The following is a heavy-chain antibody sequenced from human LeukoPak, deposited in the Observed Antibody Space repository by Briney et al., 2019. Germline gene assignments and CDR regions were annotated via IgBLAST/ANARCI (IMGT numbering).Heavy chain of an antibody. J-gene: IGHJ6*03. CDR2: VYHSGST. CDR1: GYSISSGYY. V-gene: IGHV4-38-2*02. Sequence: SDTLSLTCSVSGYSISSGYYWGWIRQPPGKGLEWIGSVYHSGSTYYNPSLKSRVTISVDTSKNQFSLKLSSVTTADTAVYYCAREVVVVPGYYYMDVWGKGTTVTVSS. CDR3: AREVVVVPGYYYMDV. D-gene: IGHD2-2*01.